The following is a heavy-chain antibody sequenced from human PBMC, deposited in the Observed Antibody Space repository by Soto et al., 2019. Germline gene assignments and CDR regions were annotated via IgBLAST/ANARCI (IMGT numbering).Heavy chain of an antibody. CDR2: INHSGST. Sequence: SETLSLTGAVYDRAFSGYYWSWIRQPPGKGLEWIEEINHSGSTNYNPSLKSRVTISVDTSKNQFSLKLSSVTAADTAVYYCARPGLDIVVVPAATDHDAFDIWGQGTMVTVSS. CDR3: ARPGLDIVVVPAATDHDAFDI. CDR1: DRAFSGYY. J-gene: IGHJ3*02. D-gene: IGHD2-2*03. V-gene: IGHV4-34*01.